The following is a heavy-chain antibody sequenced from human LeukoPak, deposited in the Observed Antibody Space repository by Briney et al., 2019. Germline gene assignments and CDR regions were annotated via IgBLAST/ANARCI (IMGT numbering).Heavy chain of an antibody. CDR1: GYTFTVYG. V-gene: IGHV1-18*01. CDR2: ISGYNGYT. J-gene: IGHJ6*02. Sequence: AASVKVSCKASGYTFTVYGIGWVRQAPGQGLEWMGWISGYNGYTNYAQNLQGRVTVTTETSTTTGYMELRSLRSDDTAVYYCARWSGGSDWRYHYGMDVWGQGTTVTVSS. D-gene: IGHD6-19*01. CDR3: ARWSGGSDWRYHYGMDV.